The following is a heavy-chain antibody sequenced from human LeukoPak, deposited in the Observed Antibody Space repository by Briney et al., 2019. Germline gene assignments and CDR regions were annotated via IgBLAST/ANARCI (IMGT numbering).Heavy chain of an antibody. D-gene: IGHD5-18*01. J-gene: IGHJ4*02. CDR1: GYSFTSYW. V-gene: IGHV5-51*01. CDR3: ARQDTAMAYSV. Sequence: GEPLKISCKGSGYSFTSYWIGWVRQMPGKGLEWMGIIYPGDSDTRYRPSFQGQVTIPADQSISTAYLQWSSLKASDTAMYYCARQDTAMAYSVWGQGTLVTVSS. CDR2: IYPGDSDT.